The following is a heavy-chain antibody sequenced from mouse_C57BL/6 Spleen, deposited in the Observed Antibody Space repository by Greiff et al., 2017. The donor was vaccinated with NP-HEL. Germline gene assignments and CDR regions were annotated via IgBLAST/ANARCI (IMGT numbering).Heavy chain of an antibody. D-gene: IGHD2-1*01. Sequence: EVNVVESGGGLVKPGGSLKLSCAASGFTFSDYGMHWVRQAPEKGLEWVAYISSGSSTIYYADTVKGRFTISRDNAKNTLFLQMTSLRSEDTAMYYCARSLGNYGFAYWGQGTLVTVSA. J-gene: IGHJ3*01. CDR2: ISSGSSTI. V-gene: IGHV5-17*01. CDR3: ARSLGNYGFAY. CDR1: GFTFSDYG.